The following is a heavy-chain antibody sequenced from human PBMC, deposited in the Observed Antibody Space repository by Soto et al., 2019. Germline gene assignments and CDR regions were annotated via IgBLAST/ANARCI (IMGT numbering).Heavy chain of an antibody. CDR1: GVTISSYA. J-gene: IGHJ4*02. V-gene: IGHV1-69*06. Sequence: QVQRVQSGAEVKKPGSSVKLSCKASGVTISSYAIIWVRQAPGQGLEWMGGIIPLFGTANYAQKFRDRVTIIADKSTSTAYMEVSSLRSEDTAVYYCAGFGYSKGYAYWGQGTLVTVSS. D-gene: IGHD5-18*01. CDR2: IIPLFGTA. CDR3: AGFGYSKGYAY.